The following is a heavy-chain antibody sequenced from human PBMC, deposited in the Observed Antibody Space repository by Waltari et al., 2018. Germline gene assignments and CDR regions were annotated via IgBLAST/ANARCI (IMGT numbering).Heavy chain of an antibody. Sequence: EEQIVETGGGLVQPGDSLRVSCTVSGLTFRCYWMHWVRQGPGKGLEWVSRIDGDGGVTNYADFVRGRFTISRDNAKDTVYLQMNNLRVEDTAVYYCARVIISRAGKGIDYWGQGTLVTVSS. CDR2: IDGDGGVT. CDR3: ARVIISRAGKGIDY. CDR1: GLTFRCYW. D-gene: IGHD6-13*01. V-gene: IGHV3-74*01. J-gene: IGHJ4*02.